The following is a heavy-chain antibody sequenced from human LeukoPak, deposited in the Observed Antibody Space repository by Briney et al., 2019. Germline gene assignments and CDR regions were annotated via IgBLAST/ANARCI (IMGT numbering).Heavy chain of an antibody. D-gene: IGHD6-13*01. CDR1: GYTFTGYY. CDR2: INPNSGGT. CDR3: ARGYSSSWDDDYYYYMDV. V-gene: IGHV1-2*02. Sequence: PAASVKVSCKASGYTFTGYYMHWVRQAPGQGLEWMGWINPNSGGTNYAQKFQGRVTITADKSTSTAYMELSSLRSEDTAVYYCARGYSSSWDDDYYYYMDVWGKGTTVTVSS. J-gene: IGHJ6*03.